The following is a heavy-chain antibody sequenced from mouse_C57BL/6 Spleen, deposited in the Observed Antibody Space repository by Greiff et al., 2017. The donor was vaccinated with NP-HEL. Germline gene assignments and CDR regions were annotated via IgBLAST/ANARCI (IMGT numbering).Heavy chain of an antibody. CDR2: ISSGSSTI. CDR3: AKQEDEYYDWFAY. CDR1: GFTFSDYG. V-gene: IGHV5-17*01. D-gene: IGHD2-4*01. J-gene: IGHJ3*01. Sequence: EVQVVESGGGLVKPGGSLKLSCAASGFTFSDYGMHWVRQAPEKGLEWVAYISSGSSTIYYADTVKGRVTISRDNAKNTPFLQRTSLRSEDTAMYYCAKQEDEYYDWFAYWGQGTLVTVSA.